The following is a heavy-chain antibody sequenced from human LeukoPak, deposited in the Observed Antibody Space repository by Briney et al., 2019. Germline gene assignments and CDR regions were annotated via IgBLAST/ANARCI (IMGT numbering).Heavy chain of an antibody. Sequence: SVKVSCKASGGTFSSYAFSWVRQAPGQGLEWMGGITPIVGTTNYAQMFQGRVTITADESTSTAYMELSSLRSEDTAVYYCARGGYYYDSSGYSHLPDYWGQGTLVTVSA. D-gene: IGHD3-22*01. J-gene: IGHJ4*02. CDR1: GGTFSSYA. V-gene: IGHV1-69*13. CDR2: ITPIVGTT. CDR3: ARGGYYYDSSGYSHLPDY.